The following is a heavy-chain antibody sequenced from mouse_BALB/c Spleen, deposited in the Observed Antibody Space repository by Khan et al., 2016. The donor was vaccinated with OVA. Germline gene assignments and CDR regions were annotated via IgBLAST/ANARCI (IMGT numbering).Heavy chain of an antibody. Sequence: VQLKESGPGLVKPSQSLSLTCTVTGYSITSDYAWNWIRQFPGNKLEWMGYISYTGGTSYNPSLKSRISITRDTSKNQFFLQLKSVTAEDTATYYCARSLYYSYGYALDCWGRGTLVTVSS. J-gene: IGHJ4*01. CDR2: ISYTGGT. D-gene: IGHD2-14*01. CDR3: ARSLYYSYGYALDC. V-gene: IGHV3-2*02. CDR1: GYSITSDYA.